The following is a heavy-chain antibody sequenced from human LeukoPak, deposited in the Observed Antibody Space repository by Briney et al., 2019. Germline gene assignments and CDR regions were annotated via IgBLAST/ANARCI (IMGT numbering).Heavy chain of an antibody. CDR2: IKQDGSEK. V-gene: IGHV3-7*01. CDR3: ARDQTYYYDSSLDY. CDR1: GFTFSSYW. D-gene: IGHD3-22*01. Sequence: GGSLRLSCAASGFTFSSYWMSWVRKAPGKGREWVANIKQDGSEKCYVDSVKGRFTISRDNAKNSLYLQMNSLRAEDTAVYYCARDQTYYYDSSLDYWGQGTLVTVSS. J-gene: IGHJ4*02.